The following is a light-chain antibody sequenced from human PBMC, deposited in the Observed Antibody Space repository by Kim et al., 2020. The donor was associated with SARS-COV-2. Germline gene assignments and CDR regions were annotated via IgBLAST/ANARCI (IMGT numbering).Light chain of an antibody. J-gene: IGKJ1*01. CDR3: QHYNNWPPWT. CDR1: QSVSSN. V-gene: IGKV3-15*01. CDR2: GAS. Sequence: EVVMTQSPATLSVSPGERVTLSCRASQSVSSNLAWYQQKPGQAPRLLIYGASSRATGIPARFSGSGSGTEFTLTISSLQSEDLAVYYCQHYNNWPPWTFGQGTKVDIK.